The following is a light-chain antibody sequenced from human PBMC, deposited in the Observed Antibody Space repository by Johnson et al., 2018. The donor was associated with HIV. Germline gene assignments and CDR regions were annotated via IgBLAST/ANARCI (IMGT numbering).Light chain of an antibody. CDR2: DNN. J-gene: IGLJ1*01. Sequence: QSVLTQPPSVSAAAGQKVTISCSGSSSNIGNNYVALYQQVPGTAPKLLIYDNNRRPSGVPDRFSGSKSGTSATLGITGLQTGDEADYYCGTWDTSLSAGVFGPGTKVSVL. CDR3: GTWDTSLSAGV. V-gene: IGLV1-51*01. CDR1: SSNIGNNY.